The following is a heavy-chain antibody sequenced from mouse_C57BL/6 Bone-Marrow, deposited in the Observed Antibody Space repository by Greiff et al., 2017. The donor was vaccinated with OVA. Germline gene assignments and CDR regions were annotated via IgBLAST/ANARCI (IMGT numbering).Heavy chain of an antibody. CDR1: GYTFTSYW. V-gene: IGHV1-74*04. Sequence: VKLQQPGAELVKPGASVKVSCKASGYTFTSYWMHWVKQRPGQGLEWIGRIHPSDSDTNYNQKFKGKATLTVDKSSSTAYMQLSSLTSEDSAVYRCAKEDMTSVPSLYWYFDVWGTGTTVTVSS. CDR2: IHPSDSDT. D-gene: IGHD1-1*01. J-gene: IGHJ1*03. CDR3: AKEDMTSVPSLYWYFDV.